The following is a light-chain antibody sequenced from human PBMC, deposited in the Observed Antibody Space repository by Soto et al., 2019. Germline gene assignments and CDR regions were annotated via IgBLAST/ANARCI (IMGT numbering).Light chain of an antibody. J-gene: IGKJ1*01. CDR1: QSVSSN. V-gene: IGKV3-15*01. Sequence: EIVMTQSPATLSVSPGERATLSCRASQSVSSNLAWYQQKPGQAPRLLIYGASTRATGIPARFSGSGSGTEYTLTISILQSEDFAVYYCQQYNKWPRTFGQGTKVDIK. CDR2: GAS. CDR3: QQYNKWPRT.